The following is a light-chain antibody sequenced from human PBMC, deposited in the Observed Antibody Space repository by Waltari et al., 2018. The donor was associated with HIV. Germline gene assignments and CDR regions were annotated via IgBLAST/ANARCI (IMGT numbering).Light chain of an antibody. CDR3: SSYISTTTL. V-gene: IGLV2-14*01. CDR1: SSTIGHHKY. J-gene: IGLJ1*01. Sequence: QSAPTQPASVSGSPGQSLTLSFTATSSTIGHHKYFSLYQQSPGKAPKLMIYEVSNRPSGVSNRFSGSKSGNTASLTISGLQAEDEADYYCSSYISTTTLFGTGTKVTVL. CDR2: EVS.